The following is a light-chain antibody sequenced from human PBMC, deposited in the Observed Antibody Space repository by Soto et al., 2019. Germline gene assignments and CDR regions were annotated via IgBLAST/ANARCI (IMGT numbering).Light chain of an antibody. CDR2: WAS. Sequence: DIVMTQSPDSLAVSLGERATINCRSSQGVLARSNNKNYLAWYQQKPGQPPKLLIYWASTRQSGVPDRFSGSGSGTEFTLTISSLQAEDVAVYYCQQYCSTVYTFGQGTKLEIK. CDR3: QQYCSTVYT. J-gene: IGKJ2*01. CDR1: QGVLARSNNKNY. V-gene: IGKV4-1*01.